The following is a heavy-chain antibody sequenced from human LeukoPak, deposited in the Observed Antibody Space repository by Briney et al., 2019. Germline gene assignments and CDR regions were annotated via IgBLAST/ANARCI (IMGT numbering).Heavy chain of an antibody. J-gene: IGHJ4*02. Sequence: MSGGSLRLSCAASGFTFSNAWMSWVRQAPGKGLEWVGRIKSKTDGGTTDYAAPVKGRFTISRDDSKNTLYLQMNSLKTEDTAVYYCTTAIFGVLIWDNWGQGTLVTVSS. V-gene: IGHV3-15*01. CDR2: IKSKTDGGTT. CDR3: TTAIFGVLIWDN. CDR1: GFTFSNAW. D-gene: IGHD3-3*01.